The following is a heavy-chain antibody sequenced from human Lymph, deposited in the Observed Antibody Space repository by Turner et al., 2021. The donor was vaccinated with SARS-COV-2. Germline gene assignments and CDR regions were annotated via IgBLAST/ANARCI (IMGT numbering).Heavy chain of an antibody. CDR3: AGVGGYSWYFDY. V-gene: IGHV3-7*01. CDR1: GFTFSYYW. Sequence: EVQLVESGGGLVQPGGSLRLSCAASGFTFSYYWMSWVRQAPGKELEWVANIKQDGSEKYYVDAVKGIFTITRDNAKNSLFLKMNSLRDEDTAVYYCAGVGGYSWYFDYWGQGTLVTVSS. J-gene: IGHJ4*02. CDR2: IKQDGSEK. D-gene: IGHD5-18*01.